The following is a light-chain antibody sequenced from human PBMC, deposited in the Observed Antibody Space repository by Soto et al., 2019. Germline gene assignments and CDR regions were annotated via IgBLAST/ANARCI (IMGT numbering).Light chain of an antibody. CDR2: DVT. J-gene: IGLJ3*02. V-gene: IGLV2-23*02. CDR1: SSDVGSNNL. CDR3: CSYAATNTLV. Sequence: QSALTQPGSVSGSPGQSITISCTGTSSDVGSNNLVSWYQQHPGKAPKLMIYDVTKRPSGISNRFAGSKSDNTASLTISGLQAEDEADYYCCSYAATNTLVFGAGTKVTVL.